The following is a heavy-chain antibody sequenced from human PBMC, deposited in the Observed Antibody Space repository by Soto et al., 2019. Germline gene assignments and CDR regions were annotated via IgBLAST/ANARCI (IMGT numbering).Heavy chain of an antibody. D-gene: IGHD6-6*01. J-gene: IGHJ4*02. V-gene: IGHV4-39*01. Sequence: SETLSLTCSVSGGSISSSSYYWGWIRQPPGKGLEWIGSIYYSGSTYYNPSLKSRVTISVDTSKNQFSLQLSSVTAADTAVYYCPRHIAARILDSWGPGTLVTVSS. CDR3: PRHIAARILDS. CDR1: GGSISSSSYY. CDR2: IYYSGST.